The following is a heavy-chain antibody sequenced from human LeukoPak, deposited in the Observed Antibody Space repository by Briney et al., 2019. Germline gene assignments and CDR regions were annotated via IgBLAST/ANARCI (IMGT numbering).Heavy chain of an antibody. J-gene: IGHJ4*02. V-gene: IGHV3-30*03. CDR2: ISYDGSNK. CDR1: GFTFSSYG. D-gene: IGHD3-3*01. Sequence: GGSLRLSCAASGFTFSSYGIHWVRQAPGKGLEWVAVISYDGSNKYYADSVKGRFTISRDNAKNTLYLQMNSLRAEDTAVYYCATSDDLWSGMDNWGQGTLVTVSS. CDR3: ATSDDLWSGMDN.